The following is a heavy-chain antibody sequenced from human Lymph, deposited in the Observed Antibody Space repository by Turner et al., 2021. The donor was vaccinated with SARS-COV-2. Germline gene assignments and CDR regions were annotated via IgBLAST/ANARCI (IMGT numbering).Heavy chain of an antibody. CDR3: AKVRSIFGVVIGGMDV. Sequence: QVQLVESGGGVVQPGWSLRLSCAASGFTFSSYGMHWVRQAPGKGLEWVAVISYDGSNKYYADSVKGRFTISRDNTKKTLYLQMNSLRAEDTAVYYCAKVRSIFGVVIGGMDVWGQGTTVTVSS. CDR2: ISYDGSNK. CDR1: GFTFSSYG. V-gene: IGHV3-30*18. D-gene: IGHD3-3*01. J-gene: IGHJ6*02.